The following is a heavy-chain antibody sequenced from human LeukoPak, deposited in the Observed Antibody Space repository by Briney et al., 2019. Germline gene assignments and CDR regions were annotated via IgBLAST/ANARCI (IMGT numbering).Heavy chain of an antibody. CDR3: ARLRMITYGGDIDPTFDY. V-gene: IGHV4-39*01. D-gene: IGHD3-16*02. CDR1: GGSISSSSYY. J-gene: IGHJ4*02. CDR2: IYYSGST. Sequence: PSETLSLTCTVSGGSISSSSYYWGWIRQPPGQGLEWIGSIYYSGSTYYNPSLKSRVTISVDTSKNQFSLKLSSVTAADTAVYYCARLRMITYGGDIDPTFDYWGQGTLVTVSS.